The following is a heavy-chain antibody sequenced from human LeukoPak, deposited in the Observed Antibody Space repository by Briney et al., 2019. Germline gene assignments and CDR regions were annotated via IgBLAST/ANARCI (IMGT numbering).Heavy chain of an antibody. CDR3: AEDRVTAAGYYFDY. D-gene: IGHD6-13*01. Sequence: GGPLRLSCAASGFTFSNYGMHWVRQAPGKGLEWVSVISCDGSAKYYADSVKGRFTMSRDNSKNTLYLQMTSPRAEDTALYYCAEDRVTAAGYYFDYWGQGTLVTVSS. CDR1: GFTFSNYG. J-gene: IGHJ4*02. V-gene: IGHV3-30*18. CDR2: ISCDGSAK.